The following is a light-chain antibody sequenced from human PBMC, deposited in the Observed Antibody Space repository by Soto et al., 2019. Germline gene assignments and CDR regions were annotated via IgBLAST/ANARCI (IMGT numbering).Light chain of an antibody. J-gene: IGKJ4*01. CDR2: DAS. CDR3: QQLNSYHS. Sequence: DIQMTQSPSTLSASVGDRVTISCRASQTISNWLAWYQQKPGKAPKLLIYDASSLQSGVPSRFSGSGSGTEFTLTISNLQPEDFATYYCQQLNSYHSFGGGTKVDIK. CDR1: QTISNW. V-gene: IGKV1-5*01.